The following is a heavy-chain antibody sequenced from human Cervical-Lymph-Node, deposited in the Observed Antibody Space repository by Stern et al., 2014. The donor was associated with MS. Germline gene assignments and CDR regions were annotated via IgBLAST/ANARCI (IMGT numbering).Heavy chain of an antibody. CDR2: IWYDGSNK. J-gene: IGHJ6*02. D-gene: IGHD6-13*01. CDR1: GFTFSSHG. Sequence: VQLVESGGGVVQPGRPLRLSCAASGFTFSSHGLHWVRQAPGKGLEWVAVIWYDGSNKYYADSVKGRFTISRDNSKNTLYLQMNSLRAEDTAVYYCARSSSPSPYYYYGMDVWGQGTTVTVSS. CDR3: ARSSSPSPYYYYGMDV. V-gene: IGHV3-33*01.